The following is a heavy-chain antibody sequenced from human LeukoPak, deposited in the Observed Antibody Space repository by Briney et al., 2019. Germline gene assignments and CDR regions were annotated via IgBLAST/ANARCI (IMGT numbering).Heavy chain of an antibody. CDR2: ISGSGADT. J-gene: IGHJ4*02. V-gene: IGHV3-23*01. Sequence: GGSLGLSCAASGFTFSNFPMSWARQAPGKGLEWVSFISGSGADTYYADSVKGRFTISRDDSKNTLYLQMNSLRAEDTAVFYCVKGGWLDYWGQGALVTVSS. CDR3: VKGGWLDY. D-gene: IGHD6-19*01. CDR1: GFTFSNFP.